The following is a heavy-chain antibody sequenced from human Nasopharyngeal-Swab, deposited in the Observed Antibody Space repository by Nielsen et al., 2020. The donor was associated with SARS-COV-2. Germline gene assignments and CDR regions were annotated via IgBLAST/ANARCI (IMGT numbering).Heavy chain of an antibody. J-gene: IGHJ4*02. CDR3: AGGSSGWPDY. D-gene: IGHD6-19*01. CDR1: GYSVTSYW. V-gene: IGHV5-10-1*01. CDR2: FDPSDSYT. Sequence: GTSLQMSWKGSGYSVTSYWIRWVRQMPGKVLEWIGRFDPSDSYTHYSPSFQAYDAISPDKSISTAYLQWSSMKASDTAMYYCAGGSSGWPDYWGQGTLVTVSS.